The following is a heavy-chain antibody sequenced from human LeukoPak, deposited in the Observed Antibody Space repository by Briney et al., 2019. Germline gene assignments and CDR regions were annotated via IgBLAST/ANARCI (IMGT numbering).Heavy chain of an antibody. D-gene: IGHD6-13*01. V-gene: IGHV3-23*01. CDR3: AKKGAIAAAPARGPYYYYGMDV. Sequence: GGSLRLSCAASGFTFSSYAMSWVRQAPGKGLEWVSAISGSGGSTYYADSVKGRFAISRDNSKNTLYLQMNSLRAEDTAVYYCAKKGAIAAAPARGPYYYYGMDVWGQGTTVTVSS. J-gene: IGHJ6*02. CDR1: GFTFSSYA. CDR2: ISGSGGST.